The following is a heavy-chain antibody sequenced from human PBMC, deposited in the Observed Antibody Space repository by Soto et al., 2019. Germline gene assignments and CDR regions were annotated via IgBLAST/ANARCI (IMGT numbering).Heavy chain of an antibody. J-gene: IGHJ5*01. CDR3: ARGYSSSPFDS. Sequence: VQVSYTASGCTFSSYAISLVRQAPGQGLEWMGGIIPIFGTANYSQKFQGRVTITADKSTSTAYMELSSLRSEDTAVYYCARGYSSSPFDSWGQGTLVTVSS. V-gene: IGHV1-69*06. CDR2: IIPIFGTA. CDR1: GCTFSSYA. D-gene: IGHD6-13*01.